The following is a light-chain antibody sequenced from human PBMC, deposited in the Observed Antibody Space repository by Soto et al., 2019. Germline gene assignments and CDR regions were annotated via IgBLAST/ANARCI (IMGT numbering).Light chain of an antibody. CDR2: EVS. Sequence: VLAQPASVSGSPGQSITISCTGTSSDVGGYNHVSWYQHHPGKAPKLIIYEVSDRPSGVSNRFSGSKSGYTASLTISGLQAEDEADYYCNSHTSSGIRVFGTGTKVTVL. CDR3: NSHTSSGIRV. J-gene: IGLJ1*01. V-gene: IGLV2-14*01. CDR1: SSDVGGYNH.